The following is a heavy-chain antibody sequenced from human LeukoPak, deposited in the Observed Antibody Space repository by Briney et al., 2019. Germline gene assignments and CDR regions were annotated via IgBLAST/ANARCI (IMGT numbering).Heavy chain of an antibody. J-gene: IGHJ4*02. V-gene: IGHV1-18*01. CDR1: GYTFTSYG. CDR3: ARDRPVWGSYRSDY. D-gene: IGHD3-16*02. CDR2: ISAYNGNT. Sequence: ASVKVSCKASGYTFTSYGISWVRQAPGQGLEWMGWISAYNGNTNYAQKLQGRVTMTTDTSTSTAYMELRSLRSDDTAVYYCARDRPVWGSYRSDYWGQGTLVTVSS.